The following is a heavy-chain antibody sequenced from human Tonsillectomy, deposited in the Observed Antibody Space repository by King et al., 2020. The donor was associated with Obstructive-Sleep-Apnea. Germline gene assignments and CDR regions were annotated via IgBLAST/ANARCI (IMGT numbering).Heavy chain of an antibody. Sequence: QLQESGPGLVKPSDTLSLTCTVSGVSVSSSSCSWGWIRQPPGKGLEWIGTIYYSGRAYYNPSLESRVNMSLDTSKKQFSLKLNSVTAADTAVYYCAGGGVAGTNCFDPWGQGTLVTVSS. CDR2: IYYSGRA. CDR1: GVSVSSSSCS. V-gene: IGHV4-39*07. CDR3: AGGGVAGTNCFDP. D-gene: IGHD2-15*01. J-gene: IGHJ5*02.